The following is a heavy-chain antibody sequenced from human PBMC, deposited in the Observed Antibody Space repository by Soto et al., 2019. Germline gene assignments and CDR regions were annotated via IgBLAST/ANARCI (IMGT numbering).Heavy chain of an antibody. D-gene: IGHD1-26*01. CDR2: IGDSGAST. CDR3: AKGVELDV. J-gene: IGHJ6*04. V-gene: IGHV3-23*01. Sequence: EVLLLESGGGLVQPGGSLRLSCEXSGFSFSSFAMNWVRQAPGKGLEWVSAIGDSGASTYYADSEKGRFTISRDNSRNTLYRQLNSLRAEDTPVYYCAKGVELDVWGNGTTVTVSS. CDR1: GFSFSSFA.